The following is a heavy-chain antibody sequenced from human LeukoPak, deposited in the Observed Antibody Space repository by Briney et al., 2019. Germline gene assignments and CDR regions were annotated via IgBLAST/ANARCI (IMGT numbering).Heavy chain of an antibody. J-gene: IGHJ4*02. CDR1: GFTFSTYS. Sequence: GGSLRLSCAASGFTFSTYSMNWVSQAPGKGLEWVSYISSSSSMIYYADSVKGRFTISRDNAKNSLYLQMNSLRAEDTAVYYCARIMTTVTTVEYWGQGTLVTVSS. CDR2: ISSSSSMI. V-gene: IGHV3-48*01. CDR3: ARIMTTVTTVEY. D-gene: IGHD4-17*01.